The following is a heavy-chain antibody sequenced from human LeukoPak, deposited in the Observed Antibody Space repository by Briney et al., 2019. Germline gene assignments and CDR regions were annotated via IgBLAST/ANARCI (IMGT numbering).Heavy chain of an antibody. J-gene: IGHJ6*03. CDR1: GFTFSSYS. CDR2: ISSSSSTI. D-gene: IGHD3-16*01. Sequence: PGGSLRLSCAASGFTFSSYSMNWVRQAPGKGLEWFSYISSSSSTIYYADSVKGRFTISRDNAKNSLYLQMNSLRAEDTAVYYCARDLGGPREWYYYYYMDVWGKGTTVTVSS. V-gene: IGHV3-48*01. CDR3: ARDLGGPREWYYYYYMDV.